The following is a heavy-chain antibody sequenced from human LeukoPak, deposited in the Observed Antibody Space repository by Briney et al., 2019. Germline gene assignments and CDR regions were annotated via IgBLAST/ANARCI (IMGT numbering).Heavy chain of an antibody. Sequence: SETLSLTCTVSGGSISSYYWSWIRQPPGKGLEWIGEINHSGSTNYNPSLKSRVTISVDTSKNQFSLKLSSVTAADTAVYYCARQRQVVRGVQRGRYNCFDPWGQGTLVAVSS. V-gene: IGHV4-34*01. CDR1: GGSISSYY. CDR3: ARQRQVVRGVQRGRYNCFDP. CDR2: INHSGST. D-gene: IGHD3-10*01. J-gene: IGHJ5*02.